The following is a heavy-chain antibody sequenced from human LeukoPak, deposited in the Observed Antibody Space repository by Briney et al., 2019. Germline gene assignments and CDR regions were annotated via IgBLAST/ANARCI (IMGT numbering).Heavy chain of an antibody. D-gene: IGHD3-3*01. CDR1: GYTFTSYG. CDR3: ARSLWSGYYKAFDI. Sequence: ASVKVSCKASGYTFTSYGISWVRQAPGQGLEWMGWISAYNGNTNYAQKLQGRVTMTTDTPTSTAYMELRSLRSDDTAVYYCARSLWSGYYKAFDIWGQGTMVTVSS. J-gene: IGHJ3*02. V-gene: IGHV1-18*01. CDR2: ISAYNGNT.